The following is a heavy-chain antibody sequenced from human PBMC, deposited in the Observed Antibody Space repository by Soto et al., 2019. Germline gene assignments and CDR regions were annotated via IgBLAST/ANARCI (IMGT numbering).Heavy chain of an antibody. J-gene: IGHJ6*02. D-gene: IGHD2-15*01. CDR2: ISLSGGST. CDR3: ERVPRKTQYSYSYCYGMDV. CDR1: GFTFSGYA. V-gene: IGHV3-23*01. Sequence: VSLRPSSPASGFTFSGYAMSWLRQAPGKGLEWVSAISLSGGSTYYADSAKGRFTISIGSSKNTLYLQMNRLRAEDTAVYYCERVPRKTQYSYSYCYGMDVWGLGTTVTVSS.